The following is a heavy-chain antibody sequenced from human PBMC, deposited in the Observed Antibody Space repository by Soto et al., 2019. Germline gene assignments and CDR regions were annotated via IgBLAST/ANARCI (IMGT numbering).Heavy chain of an antibody. CDR1: GGSISSYY. J-gene: IGHJ4*02. CDR3: ARGTTHYYDSSGYFFFDY. Sequence: LSLTCTVSGGSISSYYWSWIRQPPGKGLEWIGYIYYSGSTNYNPSLKSRVTISVDTSKNQFSLKLSSVTAADTAVYYCARGTTHYYDSSGYFFFDYWGQGTLVTVSS. CDR2: IYYSGST. D-gene: IGHD3-22*01. V-gene: IGHV4-59*01.